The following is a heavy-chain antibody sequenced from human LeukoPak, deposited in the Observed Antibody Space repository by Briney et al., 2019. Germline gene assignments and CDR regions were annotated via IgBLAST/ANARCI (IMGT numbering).Heavy chain of an antibody. CDR2: ISADNGNT. CDR1: GYTFTSYY. J-gene: IGHJ4*02. CDR3: AREDSSSWYRFDY. Sequence: ASVKVSCKASGYTFTSYYMHWVRQAPGQGLEWMGWISADNGNTKYTQKLQGRVTMTTDTSTSTAYMELRSLRSDDTAVYYCAREDSSSWYRFDYWGQGTLVTVSS. D-gene: IGHD6-13*01. V-gene: IGHV1-18*04.